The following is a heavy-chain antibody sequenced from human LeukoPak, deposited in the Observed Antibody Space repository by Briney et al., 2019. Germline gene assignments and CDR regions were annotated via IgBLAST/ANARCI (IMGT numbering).Heavy chain of an antibody. CDR1: GGSISSYY. J-gene: IGHJ6*02. V-gene: IGHV4-59*08. CDR3: ARQGGIAARQYYYGMDV. Sequence: PSETLSLTCTVSGGSISSYYWSWIRQPPGKGLEWIGYIYYSGSTNYNPSLKSRVTISVDTSKKQFSLKLNSVTAADTAVYYCARQGGIAARQYYYGMDVWGQGTTVTVSS. CDR2: IYYSGST. D-gene: IGHD6-6*01.